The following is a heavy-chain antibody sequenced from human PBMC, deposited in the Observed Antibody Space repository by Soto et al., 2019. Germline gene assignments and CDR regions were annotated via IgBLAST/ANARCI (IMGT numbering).Heavy chain of an antibody. V-gene: IGHV1-69*06. J-gene: IGHJ1*01. Sequence: QVQLVQSGAEVQKPGSSVKVSCKASGGPFSSYAISWVRQAPGQGLEWMGGIIPIFGTANYAQKFQGRVTITADKTTSTAYMELSSQRSEDTAVYYCAMDHQQWLGRGNLEYFQHWGQGTLVTVSS. CDR3: AMDHQQWLGRGNLEYFQH. CDR1: GGPFSSYA. CDR2: IIPIFGTA. D-gene: IGHD6-19*01.